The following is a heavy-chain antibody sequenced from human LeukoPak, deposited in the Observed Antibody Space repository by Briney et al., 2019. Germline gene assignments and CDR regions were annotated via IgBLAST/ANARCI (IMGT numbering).Heavy chain of an antibody. V-gene: IGHV3-30*18. CDR3: AKGLLWFGSSA. CDR1: GFTFSSYG. CDR2: ISYDGSNK. J-gene: IGHJ6*02. Sequence: PGRSLRLSCAASGFTFSSYGMHWVRQAPGKGLEWVAVISYDGSNKYYADSVKGRFTISRDNSKNTLYLQMNSLRAEDTAVYYCAKGLLWFGSSAWGQGTTVTVSS. D-gene: IGHD3-10*01.